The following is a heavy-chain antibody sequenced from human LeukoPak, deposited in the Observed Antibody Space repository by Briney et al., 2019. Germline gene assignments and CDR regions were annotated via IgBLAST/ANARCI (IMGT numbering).Heavy chain of an antibody. V-gene: IGHV4-34*01. Sequence: GSLRLSCAASGFTFSSYWMHWVRQPPGKGLEWIGEINHSGSTNYNPSLKSRVTISVDTSKNQFSLKLTSVTAADTAVYYCARYTPSSDCSGGSCHLDYWGQGTLVTVSS. J-gene: IGHJ4*02. CDR1: GFTFSSYW. D-gene: IGHD2-15*01. CDR2: INHSGST. CDR3: ARYTPSSDCSGGSCHLDY.